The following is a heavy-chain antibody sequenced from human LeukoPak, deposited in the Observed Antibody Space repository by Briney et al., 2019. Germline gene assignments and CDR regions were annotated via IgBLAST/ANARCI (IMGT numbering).Heavy chain of an antibody. D-gene: IGHD4-17*01. Sequence: GGSLRLSCEASGFTLNKYWMHWVRQAPGKGLVWVSRITGDGNDIVYADSVKGRFTVSRDDAKNTLFLQMNSLRVEDTAIYYCARDAYTTTSYWLDPWGQGTLVTVSS. CDR2: ITGDGNDI. CDR1: GFTLNKYW. CDR3: ARDAYTTTSYWLDP. V-gene: IGHV3-74*01. J-gene: IGHJ5*02.